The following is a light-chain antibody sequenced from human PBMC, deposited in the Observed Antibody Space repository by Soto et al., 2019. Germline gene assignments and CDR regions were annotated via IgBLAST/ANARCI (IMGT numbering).Light chain of an antibody. Sequence: DIQMTQSPSSLSASVGDRVTITCRASQSISSYLNGYQQKPVKAPKLLIYAASSLQSGVPSRFSGSGSGTDFTLTISSLQPEDFATYYCQQSYSTPLTFGGGTKVDIK. CDR3: QQSYSTPLT. J-gene: IGKJ4*01. CDR2: AAS. CDR1: QSISSY. V-gene: IGKV1-39*01.